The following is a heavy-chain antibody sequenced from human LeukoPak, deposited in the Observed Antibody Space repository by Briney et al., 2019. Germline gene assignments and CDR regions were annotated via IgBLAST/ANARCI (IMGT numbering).Heavy chain of an antibody. J-gene: IGHJ4*02. V-gene: IGHV3-74*01. D-gene: IGHD6-19*01. CDR2: INSDGSST. CDR1: GFTFSSYW. Sequence: PGGSLRLSCAASGFTFSSYWMHWVRQAPGKGLVWVSRINSDGSSTSYADSVKGRFTISRDNAKNTLYLQMNSLRAEDTAVYYCARGNDGSGCEDYWGQGTLVPVSS. CDR3: ARGNDGSGCEDY.